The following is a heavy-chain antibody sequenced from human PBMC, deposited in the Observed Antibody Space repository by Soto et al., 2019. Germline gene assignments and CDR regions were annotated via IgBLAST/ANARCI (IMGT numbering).Heavy chain of an antibody. CDR3: ASRGGDAFDI. CDR2: FDHEDGET. V-gene: IGHV1-24*01. J-gene: IGHJ3*02. D-gene: IGHD3-16*01. CDR1: GYPATQLS. Sequence: SEKVPCKVSGYPATQLSMHVVRQAPGKGLEWMGGFDHEDGETIYPQKFQGRVTMTEDTSKETAYMELSSLRSEDTAVYYCASRGGDAFDIWGQGTMVTVSS.